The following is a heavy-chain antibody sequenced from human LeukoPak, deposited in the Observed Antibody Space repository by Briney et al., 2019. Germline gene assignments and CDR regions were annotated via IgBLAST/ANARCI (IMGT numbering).Heavy chain of an antibody. Sequence: ASVKVSCKASGYTFTSYGISWVRQAPGQGLEWMGWISAYNGNTNYAQKLQGRVTMTTDTSTSTAYMELRSLRSDDTAVYYCARGLYYYDSSGYYRPYYFDYWGQGTLVTVSS. D-gene: IGHD3-22*01. J-gene: IGHJ4*02. V-gene: IGHV1-18*01. CDR2: ISAYNGNT. CDR3: ARGLYYYDSSGYYRPYYFDY. CDR1: GYTFTSYG.